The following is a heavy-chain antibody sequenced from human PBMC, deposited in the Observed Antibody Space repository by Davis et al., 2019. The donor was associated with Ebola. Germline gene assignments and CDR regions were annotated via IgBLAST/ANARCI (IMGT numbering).Heavy chain of an antibody. D-gene: IGHD3-3*01. V-gene: IGHV1-69*06. J-gene: IGHJ6*02. CDR2: IIPMFATA. CDR3: ARGADDFWSGGTYRYYDLDV. CDR1: GGSFSSYA. Sequence: SVTVSCKSSGGSFSSYAISWVRQAPGQGLEWMGGIIPMFATASYAQKFQGRVTITADKSTSTAYMEVSSLRSEDTAVYYCARGADDFWSGGTYRYYDLDVWGLGTMVTVSS.